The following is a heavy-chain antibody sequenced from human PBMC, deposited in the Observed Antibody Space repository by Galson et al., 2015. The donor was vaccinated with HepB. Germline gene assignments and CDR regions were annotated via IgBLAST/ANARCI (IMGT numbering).Heavy chain of an antibody. V-gene: IGHV3-33*01. J-gene: IGHJ6*02. CDR2: IWYDGSNK. CDR1: GFTFSSYG. CDR3: ARGVEVDYGDYHYYYYGMDV. D-gene: IGHD4-17*01. Sequence: SLRLSCAASGFTFSSYGMHWVRQAPGKGLEWVAVIWYDGSNKYYADSVKGRFTISRDNSKDTLYLQMNSLRAEDTAVYYCARGVEVDYGDYHYYYYGMDVWGQGTTVTVSS.